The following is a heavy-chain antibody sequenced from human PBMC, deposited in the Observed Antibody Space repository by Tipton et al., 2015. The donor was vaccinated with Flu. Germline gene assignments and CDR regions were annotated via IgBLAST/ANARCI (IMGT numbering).Heavy chain of an antibody. CDR3: ARDKARAPAAMPGFDA. V-gene: IGHV1-2*06. J-gene: IGHJ5*02. CDR1: GYTFTGYY. Sequence: VQLVQSGAEVKKPGASVKVSCKASGYTFTGYYMHWVRQAPGQGLEWMGRINPNSGGTNYAQKFQGRVTMTRDTSISTAYMELSRLRSDDTAVYYCARDKARAPAAMPGFDAGGQGTLVTVSS. CDR2: INPNSGGT. D-gene: IGHD2-2*01.